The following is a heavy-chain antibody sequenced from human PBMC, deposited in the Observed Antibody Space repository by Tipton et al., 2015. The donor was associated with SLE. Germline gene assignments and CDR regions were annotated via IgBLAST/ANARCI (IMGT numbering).Heavy chain of an antibody. CDR3: ARGKFTYDSTGLFDN. CDR2: IWYDGSNE. V-gene: IGHV3-33*01. D-gene: IGHD3-22*01. J-gene: IGHJ4*02. Sequence: SLRLSCVASGFTFTYYGMHWARQSPGQGLEWVAGIWYDGSNEKYADSVKGRFIISRDNAENTLYLQMNSLRDDDTAVYYCARGKFTYDSTGLFDNWGQGTQVTVSS. CDR1: GFTFTYYG.